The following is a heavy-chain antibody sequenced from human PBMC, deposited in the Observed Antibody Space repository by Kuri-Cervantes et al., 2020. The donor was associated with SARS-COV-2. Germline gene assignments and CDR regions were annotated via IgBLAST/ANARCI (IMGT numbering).Heavy chain of an antibody. Sequence: GGSLRLSCAASGFTFSSYSMNWVRQAPGKGLEWVSSISSSSSYIYYADSVKGRFTISRDNAKNSLYLQMNSLRAEDTAVYYCARDRLGYCSGGSCFMDVWGKGTTVTVSS. CDR1: GFTFSSYS. V-gene: IGHV3-21*01. CDR2: ISSSSSYI. D-gene: IGHD2-15*01. J-gene: IGHJ6*03. CDR3: ARDRLGYCSGGSCFMDV.